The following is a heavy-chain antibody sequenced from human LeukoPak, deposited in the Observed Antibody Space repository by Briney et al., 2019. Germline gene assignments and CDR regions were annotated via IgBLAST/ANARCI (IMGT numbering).Heavy chain of an antibody. CDR2: ISAYNGNT. CDR3: ARDGAPHYDFWSGPYYYFDY. Sequence: ASVMVSCKASGYTFTSYGISWVRQAPGQGLEWMGWISAYNGNTNYAQKLQGRVTMTTDTSTSTAYMELRSLRSDDTAVYYCARDGAPHYDFWSGPYYYFDYWGQGTLVTVSS. D-gene: IGHD3-3*01. J-gene: IGHJ4*02. CDR1: GYTFTSYG. V-gene: IGHV1-18*01.